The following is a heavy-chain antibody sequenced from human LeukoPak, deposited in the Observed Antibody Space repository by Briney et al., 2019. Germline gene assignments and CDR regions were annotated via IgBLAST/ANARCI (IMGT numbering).Heavy chain of an antibody. CDR3: ARDSTYYYDSSGYPPDY. D-gene: IGHD3-22*01. Sequence: ASVKVSCKASGYTFTSYDINWVRQAPGQGLEWMGWMNPNSGNTGYAQKFQGRVTITRNTSISTAYMELRSLRSDDTAVYYCARDSTYYYDSSGYPPDYWGQGTLVTVSS. CDR1: GYTFTSYD. J-gene: IGHJ4*02. V-gene: IGHV1-8*03. CDR2: MNPNSGNT.